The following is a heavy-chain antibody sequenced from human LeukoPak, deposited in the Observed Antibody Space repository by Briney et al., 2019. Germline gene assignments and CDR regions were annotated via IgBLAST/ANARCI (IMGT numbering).Heavy chain of an antibody. CDR2: INRSGSA. V-gene: IGHV4-34*01. CDR1: SGSLSGYY. CDR3: ARDYGDYPHDAFDI. Sequence: SETLSLTCAVYSGSLSGYYWSWIRQPPGRGLEWIGEINRSGSANYNPSLKSRVTVSVDTSKNQFSLKLSSVTAADTAVYYCARDYGDYPHDAFDIWGQGTMVTVSS. D-gene: IGHD4-17*01. J-gene: IGHJ3*02.